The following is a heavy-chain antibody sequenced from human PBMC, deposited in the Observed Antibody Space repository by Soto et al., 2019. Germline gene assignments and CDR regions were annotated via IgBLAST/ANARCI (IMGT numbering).Heavy chain of an antibody. Sequence: GTSVKLSCKDSGDTLNELSMRWLRQATRKGLEWMGGFDPEDGETIYAQKFQGRVTMTEDTSTDTAYMELSSLRSEDTAVYYFASSSTSQIAARSKYYFDYWGQGTLVTVSS. CDR1: GDTLNELS. CDR3: ASSSTSQIAARSKYYFDY. D-gene: IGHD6-6*01. CDR2: FDPEDGET. V-gene: IGHV1-24*01. J-gene: IGHJ4*02.